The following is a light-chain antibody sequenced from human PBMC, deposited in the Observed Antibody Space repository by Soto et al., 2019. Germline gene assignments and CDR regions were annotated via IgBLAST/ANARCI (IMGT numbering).Light chain of an antibody. CDR2: EVS. Sequence: QSALTQPASVSGSPGQSITISCTGTSSDVGGYNYVSWYQQHPGKAPKLMIYEVSNRPSGVSNRFSGSKSGNTASLTISGLQAEDEADYDCSSYAGSNNLVFAGGTKVTVL. CDR3: SSYAGSNNLV. J-gene: IGLJ3*02. V-gene: IGLV2-14*01. CDR1: SSDVGGYNY.